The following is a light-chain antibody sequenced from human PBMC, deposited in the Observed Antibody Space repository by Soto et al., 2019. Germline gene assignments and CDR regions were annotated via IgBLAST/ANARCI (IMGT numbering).Light chain of an antibody. J-gene: IGLJ7*01. V-gene: IGLV2-23*02. Sequence: QSALTQPASVSGSHGQSITISCTGTSSDVGSHNLVSWYQQHPGQAPKLMIYEDSKRPLGVSARFSAYKSGNTASLTISGLHTEDDADYYCCSYGGSRSVFGGGTKLTVL. CDR2: EDS. CDR3: CSYGGSRSV. CDR1: SSDVGSHNL.